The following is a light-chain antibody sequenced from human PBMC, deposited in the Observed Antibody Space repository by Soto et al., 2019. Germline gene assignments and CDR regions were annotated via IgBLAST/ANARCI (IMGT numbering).Light chain of an antibody. J-gene: IGKJ3*01. Sequence: DIQMTQSPSSLSASVGDRVTITCRASQSISSYLNWYQQKPGKAPKLLIYAASTLQRGVPSRFSGSGFGTDFTLTISSLQPEDFATYYCQQSYSTPFTCGPGTKVDIK. V-gene: IGKV1-39*01. CDR3: QQSYSTPFT. CDR1: QSISSY. CDR2: AAS.